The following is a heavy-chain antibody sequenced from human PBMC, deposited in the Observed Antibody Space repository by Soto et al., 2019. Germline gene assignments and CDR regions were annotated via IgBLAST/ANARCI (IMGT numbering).Heavy chain of an antibody. J-gene: IGHJ6*02. Sequence: QVQLQQSGPRLVKPSETLSLTCTVSSGPDRSHNWGWIRQPPGRGLEWIGYVYYTGDTAYNPSLMGRVTISADTSTNDISLTLNSVTAADTAVYYCVRQGLDYLHGLVDVWGQGTTVSVSS. V-gene: IGHV4-59*08. CDR1: SGPDRSHN. D-gene: IGHD4-17*01. CDR2: VYYTGDT. CDR3: VRQGLDYLHGLVDV.